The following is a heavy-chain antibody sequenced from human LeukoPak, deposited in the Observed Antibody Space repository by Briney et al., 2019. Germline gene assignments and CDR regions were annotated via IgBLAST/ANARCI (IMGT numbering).Heavy chain of an antibody. J-gene: IGHJ3*01. CDR2: INPSGGTT. D-gene: IGHD3-22*01. V-gene: IGHV1-46*01. Sequence: ASVKVSCKASGYTFTSYHMHWVRQAPGQGLEWMGIINPSGGTTNYAQKFRGRVTMTRDMSTSTVYMELSRLRSDDTAVYYCARVGDSSGSAFDVWGQGTMVTVSS. CDR3: ARVGDSSGSAFDV. CDR1: GYTFTSYH.